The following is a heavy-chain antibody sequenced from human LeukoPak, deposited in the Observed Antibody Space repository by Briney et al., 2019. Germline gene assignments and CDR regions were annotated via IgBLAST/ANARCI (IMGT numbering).Heavy chain of an antibody. J-gene: IGHJ4*02. CDR2: ISGSGGST. CDR3: AKVMKRFYCSSTSCYREVDY. V-gene: IGHV3-23*01. D-gene: IGHD2-2*01. Sequence: GGSLRLSCAVSGLTFNNYAMSWVRQAPGKGLEWVSAISGSGGSTYYADSVKGRFTISRDNSKNTLYLQMNSLRAEDTAVYYCAKVMKRFYCSSTSCYREVDYWGQGTLVTVSS. CDR1: GLTFNNYA.